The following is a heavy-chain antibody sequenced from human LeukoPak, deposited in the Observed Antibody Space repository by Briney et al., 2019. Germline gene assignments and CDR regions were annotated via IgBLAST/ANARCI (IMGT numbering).Heavy chain of an antibody. D-gene: IGHD2-15*01. Sequence: PGGPLRLSCAASGFTFDDYAMHWVRQAPGKGLEWVSGISWNSGSIGYADSVKGRFTISRDNAKNSLYLQMNSLRAEDTAVYYCARTRGVVVVAAEDLFDYWGQGTLVTVSS. CDR2: ISWNSGSI. CDR1: GFTFDDYA. J-gene: IGHJ4*02. V-gene: IGHV3-9*01. CDR3: ARTRGVVVVAAEDLFDY.